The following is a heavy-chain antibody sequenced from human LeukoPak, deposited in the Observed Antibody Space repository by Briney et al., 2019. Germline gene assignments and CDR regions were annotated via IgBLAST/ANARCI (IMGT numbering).Heavy chain of an antibody. Sequence: GGSLRLSCAASGFTFDDYAMHWVRQAAGKGLEWVSSISWNSGSVAYADSVKGRFTVSRDNDKNSLYLQMNRLRAEDTALYYCAKAGCGIPTCYGNWWGQGTLVTVSS. V-gene: IGHV3-9*01. CDR2: ISWNSGSV. J-gene: IGHJ4*02. D-gene: IGHD2-2*01. CDR1: GFTFDDYA. CDR3: AKAGCGIPTCYGNW.